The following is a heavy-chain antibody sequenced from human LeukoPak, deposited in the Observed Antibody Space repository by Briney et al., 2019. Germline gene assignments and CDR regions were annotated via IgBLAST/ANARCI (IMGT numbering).Heavy chain of an antibody. D-gene: IGHD6-19*01. Sequence: SETLSLTCAVSGNSISSGYYWGWIRQPPGKGLEWIGSIYQSGSTYYNPSLKSRVTISVDTSKNQFSLKLSSVTAADTAVYYCARGSGWYQFDYWGQGTLVTVSS. CDR2: IYQSGST. CDR1: GNSISSGYY. J-gene: IGHJ4*02. CDR3: ARGSGWYQFDY. V-gene: IGHV4-38-2*01.